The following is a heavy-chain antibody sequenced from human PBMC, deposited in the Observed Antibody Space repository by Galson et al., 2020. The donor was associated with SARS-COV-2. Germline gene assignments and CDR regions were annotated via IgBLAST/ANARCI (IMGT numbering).Heavy chain of an antibody. CDR2: ISSSSSYI. CDR1: GFTFSSYS. CDR3: ARDGTGYSSGWYEIPTGHYYYYYYGMDV. V-gene: IGHV3-21*01. D-gene: IGHD6-19*01. J-gene: IGHJ6*02. Sequence: GESLKISCAASGFTFSSYSMNWVRQAPGKGLEWVSSISSSSSYIYYADSVKGRFTISRDNAKNSLYLQMNSLRAEDTAVYYCARDGTGYSSGWYEIPTGHYYYYYYGMDVWGQG.